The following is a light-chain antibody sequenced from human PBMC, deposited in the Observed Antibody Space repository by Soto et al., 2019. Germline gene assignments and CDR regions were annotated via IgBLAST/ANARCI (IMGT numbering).Light chain of an antibody. V-gene: IGLV1-44*01. CDR3: AAWDVSLVV. CDR2: SDN. Sequence: QSVLTQPPSASGTPGQRVTIFCSGSSSNIGTNTVIWYQQLPGAAPKLLIYSDNQRPSGVPDRFSGSKSGTSASLAISGLQDEDEADYYCAAWDVSLVVFGGGTKLTVL. J-gene: IGLJ2*01. CDR1: SSNIGTNT.